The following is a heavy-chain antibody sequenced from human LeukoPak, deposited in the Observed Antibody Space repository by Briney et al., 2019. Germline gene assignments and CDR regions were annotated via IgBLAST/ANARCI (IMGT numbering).Heavy chain of an antibody. CDR1: GYTFTSYD. CDR3: ARDNDSSGSTDAY. V-gene: IGHV1-8*01. J-gene: IGHJ4*02. Sequence: EASVKVSCKASGYTFTSYDINWVRQATGQGLEWMGWMNPNSGNTGYAQKFQGRVTITRNTSISTAYMELSSLRSEDTAVYYCARDNDSSGSTDAYWGQGTLVTVSS. CDR2: MNPNSGNT. D-gene: IGHD3-22*01.